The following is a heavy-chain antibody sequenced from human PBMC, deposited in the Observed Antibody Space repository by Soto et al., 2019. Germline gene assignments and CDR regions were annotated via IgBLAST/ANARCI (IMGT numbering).Heavy chain of an antibody. CDR1: SDSINNKEW. D-gene: IGHD1-26*01. J-gene: IGHJ4*02. CDR3: ARSFGSYALDQ. V-gene: IGHV4-4*02. Sequence: QMHLQELGPGLVKPSETLSLTCAVSSDSINNKEWWSWVRQPPGKGLEWIGEIHHSGSTNNNPSLKSRVTMSVDKSKNQLSLKLSSVTAADTAVYSCARSFGSYALDQWGQGTLVTVSS. CDR2: IHHSGST.